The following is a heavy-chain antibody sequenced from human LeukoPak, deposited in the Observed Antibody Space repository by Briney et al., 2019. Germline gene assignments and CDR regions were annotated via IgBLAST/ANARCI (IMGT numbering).Heavy chain of an antibody. CDR2: IVPIFGTA. CDR1: GGTFSSYA. CDR3: ARDEALRITVVGSFDY. D-gene: IGHD2-2*01. Sequence: RASVKVSCTASGGTFSSYAISWVRQASGQGLEWMGGIVPIFGTANYAQKFQGRVTITADESTSTAYMELSSLRSEDTAVYYCARDEALRITVVGSFDYWGQGTLVTVSS. V-gene: IGHV1-69*13. J-gene: IGHJ4*02.